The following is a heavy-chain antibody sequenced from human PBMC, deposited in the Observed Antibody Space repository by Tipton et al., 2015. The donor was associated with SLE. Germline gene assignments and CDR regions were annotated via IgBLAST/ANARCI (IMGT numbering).Heavy chain of an antibody. V-gene: IGHV4-59*01. Sequence: TLSLSCTVSGGSISSYYWSWIRQPPGKGLEWIGYIYYSGSTNHNPSLKSRVTISVDTSKNQFSLKLSSVTAADTAVYYCARVGGYCSGGSCYIRGDFQHWGQGTLVTVSS. CDR2: IYYSGST. J-gene: IGHJ1*01. D-gene: IGHD2-15*01. CDR3: ARVGGYCSGGSCYIRGDFQH. CDR1: GGSISSYY.